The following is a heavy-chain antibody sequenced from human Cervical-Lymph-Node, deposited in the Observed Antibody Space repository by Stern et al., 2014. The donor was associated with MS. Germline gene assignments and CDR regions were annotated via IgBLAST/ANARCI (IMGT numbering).Heavy chain of an antibody. CDR2: IIPIFGTT. CDR3: ASSRNLYYYYGMDV. Sequence: VQLVESGAEVKKPGSSVKVSCKASGDTFISYTFTWVRQAPGQGLEWVGGIIPIFGTTNYAQKFQGRVTITADESTSIAYMELSSLRSEDTAVYYCASSRNLYYYYGMDVWGQGTTVTVSS. V-gene: IGHV1-69*01. J-gene: IGHJ6*02. CDR1: GDTFISYT.